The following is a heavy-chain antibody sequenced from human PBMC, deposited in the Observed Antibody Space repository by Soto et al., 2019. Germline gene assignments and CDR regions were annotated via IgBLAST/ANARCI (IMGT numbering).Heavy chain of an antibody. D-gene: IGHD3-3*01. J-gene: IGHJ4*02. Sequence: SETLSLTCALYGGSFDGYYWSWIRQSPGKGLEWIGEIHHSGSTKYNPSLKSRVSLSVDTSTKQFSLKMTSMTAADRGVYYCARGVDPWSGYLFWGQGTPVTVSS. V-gene: IGHV4-34*01. CDR2: IHHSGST. CDR1: GGSFDGYY. CDR3: ARGVDPWSGYLF.